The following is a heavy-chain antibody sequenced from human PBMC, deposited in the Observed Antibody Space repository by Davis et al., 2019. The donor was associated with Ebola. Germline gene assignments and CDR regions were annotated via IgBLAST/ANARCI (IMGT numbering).Heavy chain of an antibody. D-gene: IGHD3-10*01. Sequence: GSLRLSCTVSGGSISSYYWSWIRQPPGKGLEWIGYIYYSGSTNYNPSLKSRVTISVDTSKNQFSLKLSSVTAADTAVYYCARVAGFTYYYGSGTQGEFDPWGQGTLVTVSS. V-gene: IGHV4-59*01. CDR1: GGSISSYY. CDR2: IYYSGST. J-gene: IGHJ5*02. CDR3: ARVAGFTYYYGSGTQGEFDP.